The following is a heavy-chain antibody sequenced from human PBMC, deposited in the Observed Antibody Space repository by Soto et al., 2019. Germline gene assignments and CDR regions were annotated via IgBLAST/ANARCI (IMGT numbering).Heavy chain of an antibody. CDR1: GFTFSSYG. J-gene: IGHJ4*02. CDR3: ARGGAAEWLTTMVPVWAFDY. Sequence: QVQLVESGGGVVQPGRSLRLSCAASGFTFSSYGMHWVRQAPGKGLEWVAVIWYDGSNKYYADSVKGRFTISRDNSKNTLYLQMNSLRAEDTAVYYCARGGAAEWLTTMVPVWAFDYWGQGTLVTVSS. V-gene: IGHV3-33*01. D-gene: IGHD3-3*01. CDR2: IWYDGSNK.